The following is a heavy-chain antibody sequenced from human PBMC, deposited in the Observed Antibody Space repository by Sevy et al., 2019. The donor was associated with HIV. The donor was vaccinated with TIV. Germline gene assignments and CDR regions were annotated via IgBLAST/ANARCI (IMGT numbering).Heavy chain of an antibody. Sequence: GGSLRLSCAASGFTFSSYSMNWVRQAPGKGLEWVSSISSSSSYIYYADSVKGRFTISRDNAKNSLYPQMNSLRAEDTAVYYCARVVAPVAGAFDIWGQGTMVTVSS. CDR3: ARVVAPVAGAFDI. CDR2: ISSSSSYI. J-gene: IGHJ3*02. CDR1: GFTFSSYS. V-gene: IGHV3-21*01. D-gene: IGHD6-19*01.